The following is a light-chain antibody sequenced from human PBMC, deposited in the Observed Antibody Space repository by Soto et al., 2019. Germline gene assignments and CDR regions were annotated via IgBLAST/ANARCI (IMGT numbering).Light chain of an antibody. J-gene: IGKJ1*01. CDR2: DAS. CDR1: QSVSSY. CDR3: QQRSNWPRA. Sequence: EIVLTQSPATLSLSPGERATLSCRASQSVSSYLAWYQQKPGQAPRLLIYDASNRATGIPARFSGSGSGTDFTLTLSSLEPEDFAVYCCQQRSNWPRAFGQGTKVEIK. V-gene: IGKV3-11*01.